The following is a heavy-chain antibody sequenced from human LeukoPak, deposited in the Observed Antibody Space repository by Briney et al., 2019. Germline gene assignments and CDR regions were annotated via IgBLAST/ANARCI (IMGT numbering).Heavy chain of an antibody. Sequence: PGGSLRLSCAASGFTFSSCGMHWVRQAPGKGLEWVAFIRYDGSNKYYADSVKGRFTISRDNSKNTLYLQMNSLRAEDTAVYYCAKGLSGVAVAEPGDYWGQGTLVTVSS. D-gene: IGHD6-19*01. CDR3: AKGLSGVAVAEPGDY. J-gene: IGHJ4*02. CDR2: IRYDGSNK. V-gene: IGHV3-30*02. CDR1: GFTFSSCG.